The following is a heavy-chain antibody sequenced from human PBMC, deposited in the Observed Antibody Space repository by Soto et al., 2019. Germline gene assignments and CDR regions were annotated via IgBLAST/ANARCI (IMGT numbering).Heavy chain of an antibody. CDR1: GGSTSSDNY. CDR3: AREGGESSDGLYYFDS. V-gene: IGHV4-30-4*01. J-gene: IGHJ4*02. D-gene: IGHD3-16*01. CDR2: IYYSGNT. Sequence: SETLSLTCTVSGGSTSSDNYWSWIRQPPGKGLEWIGHIYYSGNTDYNPSLESRLAISIDTSKNQFSLKLSSVTAADTAVYFCAREGGESSDGLYYFDSWGQGSLVTVSS.